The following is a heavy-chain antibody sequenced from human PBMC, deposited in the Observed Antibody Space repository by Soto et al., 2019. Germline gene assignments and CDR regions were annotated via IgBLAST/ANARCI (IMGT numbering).Heavy chain of an antibody. D-gene: IGHD2-21*01. CDR3: SRGIKGGLDA. CDR1: GFFSNDYD. V-gene: IGHV3-30*03. CDR2: ISYDGSNK. J-gene: IGHJ5*02. Sequence: QVQLAESGGGVVQPGRSLGLSCATLGFFSNDYDIHWVRLVPGKGLARLAFISYDGSNKYYADSVKGRFTISRDNSKNTLSLQINSLGAEDTAVYYCSRGIKGGLDAWGPGTLVTVSS.